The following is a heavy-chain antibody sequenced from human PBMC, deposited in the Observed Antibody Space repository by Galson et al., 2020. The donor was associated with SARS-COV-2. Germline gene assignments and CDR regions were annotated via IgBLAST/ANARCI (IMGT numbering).Heavy chain of an antibody. J-gene: IGHJ4*02. V-gene: IGHV3-30*04. CDR2: ISYDGSNK. D-gene: IGHD1-26*01. Sequence: GGSLRLSCAASGFTFSSYAMHWVRQAPGKGLEWVAVISYDGSNKYYADSVKGRFTISRDNSKNTLYLQMNSLRAEDTAVYYCARAYSGSYFNGFDCWGQGTLVTVSS. CDR1: GFTFSSYA. CDR3: ARAYSGSYFNGFDC.